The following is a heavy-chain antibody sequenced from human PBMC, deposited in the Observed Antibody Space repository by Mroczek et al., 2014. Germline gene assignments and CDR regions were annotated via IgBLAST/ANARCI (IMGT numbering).Heavy chain of an antibody. J-gene: IGHJ4*02. D-gene: IGHD3-16*01. CDR3: ARQGEARTFDY. V-gene: IGHV4-39*01. CDR2: IYYSGST. CDR1: GGSISSSSYY. Sequence: QVQLQESGPGLVKPSETLSLTCTVSGGSISSSSYYWGWIRQPPGKGLEWIGSIYYSGSTYYNPSLKSRVTISVDTSKNQFSLKLSSVTAADTAVYYCARQGEARTFDYWGQGTLVTVSS.